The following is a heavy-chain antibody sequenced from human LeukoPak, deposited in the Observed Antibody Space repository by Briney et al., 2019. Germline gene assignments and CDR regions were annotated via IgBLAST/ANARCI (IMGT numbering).Heavy chain of an antibody. CDR1: GGSISSYY. V-gene: IGHV4-4*07. J-gene: IGHJ5*02. Sequence: ASETLSLTCTVPGGSISSYYWSWVRQPAGKGLEWIGRIYASGNTNYNPSLKGRVTMTVDPSQNQFSLNLGSVPAAAAVVYYCARLPRARRRGNIVGGNPSWDLRVPWGQGPLVPVSS. CDR2: IYASGNT. D-gene: IGHD1-26*01. CDR3: ARLPRARRRGNIVGGNPSWDLRVP.